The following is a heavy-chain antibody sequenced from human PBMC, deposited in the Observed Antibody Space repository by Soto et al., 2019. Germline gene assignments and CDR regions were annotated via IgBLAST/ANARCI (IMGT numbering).Heavy chain of an antibody. CDR1: GFTFSTYW. J-gene: IGHJ5*02. CDR3: ARDKDDKQVFDP. V-gene: IGHV3-7*01. D-gene: IGHD3-22*01. CDR2: IKRDGSGK. Sequence: PGWSLRLSCAASGFTFSTYWMSWVRQAPGKGLEWVANIKRDGSGKNYVDSVKGRFTISRDNAKNSLYLQMNSLRLEDTAVYFCARDKDDKQVFDPWGQGTPVTVSS.